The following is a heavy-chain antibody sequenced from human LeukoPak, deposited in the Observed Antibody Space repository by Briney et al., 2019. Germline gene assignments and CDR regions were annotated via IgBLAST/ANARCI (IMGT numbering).Heavy chain of an antibody. V-gene: IGHV1-69*10. Sequence: VKVSCKASGGTFSSYAISWVRQAPGQGLEWRGRIIPILGIAHYAQKFQGRVTITADKSTSTAYMELSSLRSEDTAVYYCARDVPSIYDSSGYSDNYYYYGMDVWGQGTTVTVSS. J-gene: IGHJ6*02. D-gene: IGHD3-22*01. CDR2: IIPILGIA. CDR1: GGTFSSYA. CDR3: ARDVPSIYDSSGYSDNYYYYGMDV.